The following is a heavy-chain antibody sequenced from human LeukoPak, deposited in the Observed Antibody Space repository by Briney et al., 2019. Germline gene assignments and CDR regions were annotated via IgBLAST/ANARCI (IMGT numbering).Heavy chain of an antibody. CDR1: GGSISSSSYY. J-gene: IGHJ4*02. CDR3: ARHPDSSWYYYNNHRPFDY. D-gene: IGHD6-13*01. Sequence: PSETLSLTCTVSGGSISSSSYYWGWIRQPPGKGLEWIGSIYYSGSTYYNPSLKSRVTISVDTSKNQFSLKLSSVTAADTAVYYCARHPDSSWYYYNNHRPFDYWGQGTLVTVSS. CDR2: IYYSGST. V-gene: IGHV4-39*01.